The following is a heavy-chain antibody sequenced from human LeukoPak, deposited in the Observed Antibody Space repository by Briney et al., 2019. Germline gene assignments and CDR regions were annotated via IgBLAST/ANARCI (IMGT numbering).Heavy chain of an antibody. CDR2: IIPIFGTG. J-gene: IGHJ4*02. Sequence: SVTVSFKASVGTFANYAISWVRQAPGQGLEWMGGIIPIFGTGHSAQKFQGRLTITPDESTRTTYMELSSLRSDDTAVYYCAKGHDDFRQFDFWGQGTLVIVSS. V-gene: IGHV1-69*13. D-gene: IGHD3-3*01. CDR3: AKGHDDFRQFDF. CDR1: VGTFANYA.